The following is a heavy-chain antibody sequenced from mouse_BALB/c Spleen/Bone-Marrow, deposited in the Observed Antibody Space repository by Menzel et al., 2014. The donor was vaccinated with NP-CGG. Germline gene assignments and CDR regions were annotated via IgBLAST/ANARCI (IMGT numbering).Heavy chain of an antibody. J-gene: IGHJ3*01. D-gene: IGHD1-1*01. CDR3: AREGYGSSYGFAY. Sequence: VQLQQSGPELVKPGASVKISCKASGYSFAGYTMNWVKQSHGKNLEWIGLINPYNGGSSYNQKFKGKATLTVDKSSSTAYMELLSLTSEDSAVYYCAREGYGSSYGFAYWGQGTLVTVSA. CDR1: GYSFAGYT. V-gene: IGHV1-18*01. CDR2: INPYNGGS.